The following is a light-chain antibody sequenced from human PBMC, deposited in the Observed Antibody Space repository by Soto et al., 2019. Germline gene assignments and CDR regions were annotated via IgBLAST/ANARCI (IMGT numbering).Light chain of an antibody. CDR2: ENN. CDR1: RGSIANNY. J-gene: IGLJ2*01. Sequence: NFMLTQPHSVSESPGKTLSISCTRSRGSIANNYVQWYQQRPGSAPTTVIYENNQRLSGVPDRFSGSTDGSSNSASLTISGLQTEDEADYYCQSYDSDVVVFGGGTKLTVL. CDR3: QSYDSDVVV. V-gene: IGLV6-57*04.